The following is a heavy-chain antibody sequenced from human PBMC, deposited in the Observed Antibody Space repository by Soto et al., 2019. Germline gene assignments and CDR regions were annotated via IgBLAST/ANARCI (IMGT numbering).Heavy chain of an antibody. CDR3: ARDIVVVVAATHESNWFDP. Sequence: QVQLQQWGAGLLKPSETLSLTCTVYGGSFSGYYWSWIRQPPGKGLEWIGEINHSGSTTSNPSLKSRVTISVDTSKNQFSLKLSSVTAADTAVYYCARDIVVVVAATHESNWFDPWGQGTLVTVSS. D-gene: IGHD2-15*01. V-gene: IGHV4-34*01. CDR2: INHSGST. J-gene: IGHJ5*02. CDR1: GGSFSGYY.